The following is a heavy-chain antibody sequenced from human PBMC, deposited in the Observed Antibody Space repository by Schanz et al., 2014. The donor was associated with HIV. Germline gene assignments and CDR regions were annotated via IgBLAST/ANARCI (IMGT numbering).Heavy chain of an antibody. CDR3: ATDGGLERAFGF. V-gene: IGHV3-33*01. CDR1: GFTFSSYG. Sequence: QVRLVESGGGVVQPGRSLRLSCAASGFTFSSYGMHWVRQAPGKGLEWVAVIWYDGSNKYYVDSVKGRFTISRDNSKNTLFLQMNSLRAEDTAVYYCATDGGLERAFGFWGQGTLVSVSS. J-gene: IGHJ4*02. CDR2: IWYDGSNK. D-gene: IGHD1-1*01.